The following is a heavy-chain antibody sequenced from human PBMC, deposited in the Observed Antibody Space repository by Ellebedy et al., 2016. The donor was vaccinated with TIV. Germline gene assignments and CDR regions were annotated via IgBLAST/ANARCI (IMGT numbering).Heavy chain of an antibody. J-gene: IGHJ2*01. CDR3: VRTANTYWYFDL. V-gene: IGHV3-7*03. Sequence: PGGSLRLSCAASGFTFTSFWMTWVRQAPGKGLEWVATIRQDGTETYYGAFVEGRFIISRDNTNNSLFLRINSPRAEDTAVYYCVRTANTYWYFDLWGRGTLVTVSS. CDR2: IRQDGTET. CDR1: GFTFTSFW. D-gene: IGHD2-21*02.